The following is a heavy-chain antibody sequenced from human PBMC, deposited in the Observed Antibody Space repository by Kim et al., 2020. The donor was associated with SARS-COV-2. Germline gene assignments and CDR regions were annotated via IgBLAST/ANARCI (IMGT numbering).Heavy chain of an antibody. D-gene: IGHD5-12*01. CDR1: GGSISSGDYY. V-gene: IGHV4-30-4*01. J-gene: IGHJ3*01. CDR3: AGHRDGSTLAPFDL. Sequence: SETLSLTCTVSGGSISSGDYYWSWIRQPPGQGLDWVVYISFRGSTFYSPSRRSRVTISLATTKHQFSLNPRSVTAAATAVYYCAGHRDGSTLAPFDLWG. CDR2: ISFRGST.